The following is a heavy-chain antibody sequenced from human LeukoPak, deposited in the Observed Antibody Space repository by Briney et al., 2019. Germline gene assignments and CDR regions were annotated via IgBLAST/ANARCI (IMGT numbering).Heavy chain of an antibody. CDR2: ISTYNGNT. CDR1: GYTFTSYG. V-gene: IGHV1-18*01. Sequence: ASVKVSCKASGYTFTSYGISWLRQAPGQGLEWMGWISTYNGNTNYAQKLQGRVTMTTDTSTSTASMELRSLRSDDTAVYYCARDLGSGWQRNFDYWGQGTLVTVSS. CDR3: ARDLGSGWQRNFDY. D-gene: IGHD6-19*01. J-gene: IGHJ4*02.